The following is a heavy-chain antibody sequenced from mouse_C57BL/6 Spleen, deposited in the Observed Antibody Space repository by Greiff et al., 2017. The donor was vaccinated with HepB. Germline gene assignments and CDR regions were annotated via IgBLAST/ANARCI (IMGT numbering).Heavy chain of an antibody. J-gene: IGHJ4*01. V-gene: IGHV1-62-2*01. CDR2: FYPGSGSI. Sequence: VQLQQSGAELVKPGASVKLSCKASGYTFTEYTIHWVKQRSGQGLEWIGWFYPGSGSIKYNEKFKDKATLTADKSSSTVYMELSRLTSEDSAVYFWARHEGGPYYGNYVGAMDYWGQGTSVTVSS. CDR3: ARHEGGPYYGNYVGAMDY. CDR1: GYTFTEYT. D-gene: IGHD2-10*01.